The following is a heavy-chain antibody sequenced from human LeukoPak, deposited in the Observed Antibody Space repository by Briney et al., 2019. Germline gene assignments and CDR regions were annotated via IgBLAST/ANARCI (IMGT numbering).Heavy chain of an antibody. J-gene: IGHJ4*02. CDR3: ARRDARLGFDY. CDR1: GYTFTSYD. D-gene: IGHD6-19*01. CDR2: MNPNSGNT. V-gene: IGHV1-8*01. Sequence: ASVKVSCMASGYTFTSYDINWVRQATGQGLEWMGWMNPNSGNTGYAQKSQGRVTMTRNTSISTAYMELSSLRSEDTAVYYCARRDARLGFDYWGQGTLVTVSS.